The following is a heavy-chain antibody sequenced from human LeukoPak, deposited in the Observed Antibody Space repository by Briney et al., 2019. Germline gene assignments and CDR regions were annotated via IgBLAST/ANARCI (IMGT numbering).Heavy chain of an antibody. Sequence: SETLSLTCTVSGGSIGSYYWSWIRQPPGKGLEWIGYIYTSGSTNYNPSLKSRVTISVDTSKNQFSLKLSSVTAADTAVYYCARQRQQLASFDYWGQGTLVTVSS. D-gene: IGHD6-13*01. V-gene: IGHV4-4*09. CDR2: IYTSGST. CDR1: GGSIGSYY. CDR3: ARQRQQLASFDY. J-gene: IGHJ4*02.